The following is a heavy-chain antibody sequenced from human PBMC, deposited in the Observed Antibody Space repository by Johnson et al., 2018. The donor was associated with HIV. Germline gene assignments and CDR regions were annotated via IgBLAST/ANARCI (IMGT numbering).Heavy chain of an antibody. D-gene: IGHD5-24*01. CDR3: ARFGRGGSHAFDI. Sequence: VQLVESGGGVVRPGGSLRLSCAASGFTFDDYGMPWVRQVSGKGLEWVSGINWTGDITGYADSVKGRFTISRENAKYSLYLQMNSLRAEDTALYYCARFGRGGSHAFDIWGQGTMVTVSS. J-gene: IGHJ3*02. CDR1: GFTFDDYG. CDR2: INWTGDIT. V-gene: IGHV3-20*04.